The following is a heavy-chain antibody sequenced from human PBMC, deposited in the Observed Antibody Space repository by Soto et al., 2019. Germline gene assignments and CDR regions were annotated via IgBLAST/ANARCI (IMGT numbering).Heavy chain of an antibody. D-gene: IGHD2-15*01. CDR3: AKACGSTMVALLNDAFDI. CDR1: GFTFSSYV. Sequence: GGSLRLSCEASGFTFSSYVMSWVRQAPGKGLECVSTISAGGDSTYSADSVKGRFTISRDNSKNTLYLQMNSLRAEDTAIYYCAKACGSTMVALLNDAFDIWGQGTMVTVSS. J-gene: IGHJ3*02. CDR2: ISAGGDST. V-gene: IGHV3-23*01.